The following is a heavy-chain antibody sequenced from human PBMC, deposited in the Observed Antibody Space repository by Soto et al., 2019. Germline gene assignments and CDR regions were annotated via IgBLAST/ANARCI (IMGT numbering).Heavy chain of an antibody. D-gene: IGHD6-6*01. V-gene: IGHV4-59*01. CDR1: GGSISSYY. J-gene: IGHJ6*02. CDR3: ARDPTRSIAAPRHGMDV. CDR2: IYYSGST. Sequence: SETLSLTCTVSGGSISSYYWSWIRQPPGKGLEWIGYIYYSGSTNYNPSLKSRVTISVDTSKNQFSLKLSSVTAADTAVYYCARDPTRSIAAPRHGMDVWGQGTTVTVSS.